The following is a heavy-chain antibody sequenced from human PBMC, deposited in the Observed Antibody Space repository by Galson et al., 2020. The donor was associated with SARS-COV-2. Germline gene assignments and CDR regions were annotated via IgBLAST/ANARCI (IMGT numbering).Heavy chain of an antibody. V-gene: IGHV1-46*01. D-gene: IGHD3-3*01. CDR1: GYTFTSYY. J-gene: IGHJ6*02. CDR3: ARDRPPAVDFWSGYPRLSVGESPALRNYYYYGMDV. Sequence: ASVKVSCKASGYTFTSYYMHWVRQAPGQGLEWMGIINPSGGSTSYAQKFQGRVTMTRDTSTSTVYMELSSPRSEDTAVYYCARDRPPAVDFWSGYPRLSVGESPALRNYYYYGMDVWGQGTTVTVSS. CDR2: INPSGGST.